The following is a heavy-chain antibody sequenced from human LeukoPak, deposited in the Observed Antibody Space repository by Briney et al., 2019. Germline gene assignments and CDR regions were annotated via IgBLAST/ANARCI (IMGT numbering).Heavy chain of an antibody. CDR3: ARAHYDSSVSLDY. J-gene: IGHJ4*02. D-gene: IGHD3-22*01. V-gene: IGHV1-69*04. CDR2: IIPILGIA. CDR1: GGTFSSYA. Sequence: ASVKVSCKASGGTFSSYAISWVRQAPGQGLEWMGRIIPILGIANYAQKFQGRVTITADKSTSTAYMELSSLRSEDTAVYYCARAHYDSSVSLDYWGQGTLVTVSS.